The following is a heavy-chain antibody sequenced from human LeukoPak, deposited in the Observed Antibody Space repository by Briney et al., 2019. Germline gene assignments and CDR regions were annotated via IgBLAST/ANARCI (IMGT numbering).Heavy chain of an antibody. Sequence: GSLRLSCAASGFTLSSYGMHWVRQAPGKGLEWVANIKQDGSEKYYVDSVKGRFTISRDNAKNSLYLQMNSLRAEDTAVYYCATDKDWTYLDYWGQGTLVTVSS. D-gene: IGHD3/OR15-3a*01. J-gene: IGHJ4*02. CDR2: IKQDGSEK. CDR3: ATDKDWTYLDY. CDR1: GFTLSSYG. V-gene: IGHV3-7*01.